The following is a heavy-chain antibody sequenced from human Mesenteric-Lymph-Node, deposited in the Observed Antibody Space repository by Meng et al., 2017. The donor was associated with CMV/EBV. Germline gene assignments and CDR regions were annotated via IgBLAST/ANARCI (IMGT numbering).Heavy chain of an antibody. CDR1: TVSNYY. V-gene: IGHV3-53*01. Sequence: TVSNYYMSWVRQSPGKGLEWVSIVFTGGTTHYADSVKGRFTVSRDNSKNTVYLQMNSLRVDDTAVYYCARDTNLEWLLFDREYCFDYWGQGTLVTVSS. CDR2: VFTGGTT. CDR3: ARDTNLEWLLFDREYCFDY. J-gene: IGHJ4*02. D-gene: IGHD3-3*01.